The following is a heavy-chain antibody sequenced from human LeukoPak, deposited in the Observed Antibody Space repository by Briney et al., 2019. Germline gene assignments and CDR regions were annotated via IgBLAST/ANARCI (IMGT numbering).Heavy chain of an antibody. Sequence: GGSLRLSCAASGFTFSSYEMNWVRQAPGKGPEWVSYISSSGSTVYYADSVKGRFTISRDNAKNSLYLQMNSLRAEDTAVYYCARDFPTVTTPEDAFDIWGQGTMVTVSS. J-gene: IGHJ3*02. V-gene: IGHV3-48*03. D-gene: IGHD4-17*01. CDR1: GFTFSSYE. CDR3: ARDFPTVTTPEDAFDI. CDR2: ISSSGSTV.